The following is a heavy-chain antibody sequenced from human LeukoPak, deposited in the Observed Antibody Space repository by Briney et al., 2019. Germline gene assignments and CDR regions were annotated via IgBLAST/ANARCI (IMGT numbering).Heavy chain of an antibody. CDR2: INLSGGST. CDR3: ARQRLRIGVWFEIAFFDY. D-gene: IGHD3-10*01. J-gene: IGHJ4*02. Sequence: ASVKVSRKASGYTFTSYSIHWVRQPPGQGLEWVGIINLSGGSTSYAKKFQGRVTMTREMSTSTDYMDLSSLRSEDTAVYYCARQRLRIGVWFEIAFFDYCGQGTLVTDSS. CDR1: GYTFTSYS. V-gene: IGHV1-46*01.